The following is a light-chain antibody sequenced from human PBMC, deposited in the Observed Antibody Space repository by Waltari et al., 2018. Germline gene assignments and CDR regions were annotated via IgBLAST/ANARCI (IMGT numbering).Light chain of an antibody. J-gene: IGKJ2*03. V-gene: IGKV2D-29*02. CDR3: MQSTKDPYS. Sequence: DIVMTQTPLSLPVTPGEPASISCRSSQSLLHRNGNTYLHWYLQKPGQSPRLLIYKVTNRESGVPDRFSGSGSGTDFTLKISRVEPEDVGVYYCMQSTKDPYSFGQGTKEEIK. CDR1: QSLLHRNGNTY. CDR2: KVT.